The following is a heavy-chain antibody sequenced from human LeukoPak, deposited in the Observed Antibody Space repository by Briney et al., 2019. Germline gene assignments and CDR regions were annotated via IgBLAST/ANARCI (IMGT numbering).Heavy chain of an antibody. D-gene: IGHD2-21*02. CDR2: IYTSGST. CDR1: GGSISSGSYY. V-gene: IGHV4-61*02. J-gene: IGHJ5*02. Sequence: SQTLSLTCAVSGGSISSGSYYWSWIRQPARKGLEWIGRIYTSGSTNYNPSLKSRVTISVDTSKNQFSLKLSSVTAADTAVYYCARVGVTDWFDPWGQGTLVTVSS. CDR3: ARVGVTDWFDP.